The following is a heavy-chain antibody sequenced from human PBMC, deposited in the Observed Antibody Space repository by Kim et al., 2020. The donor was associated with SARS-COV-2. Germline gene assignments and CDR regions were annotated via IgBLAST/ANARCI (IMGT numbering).Heavy chain of an antibody. J-gene: IGHJ4*02. CDR2: INHSGST. V-gene: IGHV4-34*01. D-gene: IGHD3-16*02. CDR3: ARAPGITFGGVIVKEGRPFDY. Sequence: SETLSLTCAVYGGSFSGYYWNWIRQPPGKGLEWIGEINHSGSTNYNPSLKSRVTISVDTSKNQFSLKLSSVTAADTAVYYCARAPGITFGGVIVKEGRPFDYWGQGTLVTVSS. CDR1: GGSFSGYY.